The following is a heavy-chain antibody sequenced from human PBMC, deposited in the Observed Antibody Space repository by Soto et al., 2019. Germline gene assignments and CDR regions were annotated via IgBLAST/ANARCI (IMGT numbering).Heavy chain of an antibody. D-gene: IGHD6-19*01. CDR3: ARGPRSGWPIDY. CDR2: INHSGST. J-gene: IGHJ4*02. CDR1: GGSFSGYY. V-gene: IGHV4-34*01. Sequence: SETLSLTCAVYGGSFSGYYWSWIRQPPGKGLEWIGEINHSGSTNYNPSLKSRVTISVDTSKNQFSLKLSSVTAADTAVYYCARGPRSGWPIDYWGQGTLVTVSS.